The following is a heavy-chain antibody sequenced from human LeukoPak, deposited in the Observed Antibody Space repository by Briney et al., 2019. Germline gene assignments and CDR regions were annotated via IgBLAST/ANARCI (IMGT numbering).Heavy chain of an antibody. CDR1: GASISSSKYY. V-gene: IGHV4-61*02. J-gene: IGHJ4*02. D-gene: IGHD1-26*01. CDR3: ARERVGGTIDRGFDY. CDR2: IYTSGTT. Sequence: PSQTLSLTCTVSGASISSSKYYWNWIRQPAGKGLEWIGRIYTSGTTDYNPSLKSRITISGDTSKNQFSLKLSSVTAADTAVYFCARERVGGTIDRGFDYWGQGTLVTVSS.